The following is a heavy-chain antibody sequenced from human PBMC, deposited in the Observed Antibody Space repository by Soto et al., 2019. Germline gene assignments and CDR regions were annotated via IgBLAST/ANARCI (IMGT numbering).Heavy chain of an antibody. V-gene: IGHV3-30*18. CDR1: GFTFSSYG. CDR3: AKDLGISGIRTAGLAS. Sequence: GGSLRLSCATSGFTFSSYGMHWVRQAPGKGLEWVAVISYDGSNKYYADSVKGRFTISRDNSKNKLYLQMNSLRAEDTAVYYCAKDLGISGIRTAGLASWGQETMVSVSS. CDR2: ISYDGSNK. D-gene: IGHD1-26*01. J-gene: IGHJ4*02.